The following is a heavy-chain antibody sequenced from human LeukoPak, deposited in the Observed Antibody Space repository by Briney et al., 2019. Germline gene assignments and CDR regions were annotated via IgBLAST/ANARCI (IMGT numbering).Heavy chain of an antibody. CDR2: ISGGGGST. J-gene: IGHJ5*02. V-gene: IGHV3-23*01. D-gene: IGHD7-27*01. Sequence: WGSLRLSCAASGFTFSSYAMSWVRQAPGKGLEWVSAISGGGGSTYYADSVKGRFTISRDNSKNTLYLQMNSLRAEDTAVYYCAKESANWGYNWFDPWGQGTLVTVSS. CDR1: GFTFSSYA. CDR3: AKESANWGYNWFDP.